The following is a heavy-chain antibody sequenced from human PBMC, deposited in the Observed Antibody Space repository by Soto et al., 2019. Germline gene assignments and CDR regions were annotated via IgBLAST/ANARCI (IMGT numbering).Heavy chain of an antibody. CDR1: GFTFGNYW. Sequence: GGSLRLSCAASGFTFGNYWMHWVRQAPGKGLEWVSRMNSDGSTTNYADSVKGRFTISRDNSKNTLYLQMNSLRAEDTAVYYCARVDAMVRGVIDYWGQGTLVTVSS. D-gene: IGHD3-10*01. CDR2: MNSDGSTT. CDR3: ARVDAMVRGVIDY. V-gene: IGHV3-74*01. J-gene: IGHJ4*02.